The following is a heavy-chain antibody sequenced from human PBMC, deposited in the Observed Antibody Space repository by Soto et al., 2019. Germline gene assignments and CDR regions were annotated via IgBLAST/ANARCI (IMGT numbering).Heavy chain of an antibody. J-gene: IGHJ4*02. CDR2: IYHSGST. CDR1: GCSISSGGYS. D-gene: IGHD6-13*01. Sequence: SETLSLTCAVSGCSISSGGYSWSWIRQPPGKGLEWIGYIYHSGSTYYNPSLKSRVTISVDRSKNQFSLKLSSVTAADTTVYYCARVIAAAALFDYWGQGTLVTVSS. CDR3: ARVIAAAALFDY. V-gene: IGHV4-30-2*01.